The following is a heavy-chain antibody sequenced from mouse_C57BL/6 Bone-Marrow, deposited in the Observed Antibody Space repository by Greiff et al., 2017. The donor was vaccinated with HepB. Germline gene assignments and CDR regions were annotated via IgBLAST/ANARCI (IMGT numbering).Heavy chain of an antibody. CDR2: IYPSDSET. J-gene: IGHJ4*01. Sequence: QVQLKQPGAELVRPGSSVKLSCKASGYTFTSYWMDWVKQRPGQGLEWIGNIYPSDSETHYNQKFKDKATLTVDKSSSTAYMQLSSLTSEDSAVYCCARRGSSYCYAMDYWGQGTSVTVSS. V-gene: IGHV1-61*01. D-gene: IGHD1-1*01. CDR1: GYTFTSYW. CDR3: ARRGSSYCYAMDY.